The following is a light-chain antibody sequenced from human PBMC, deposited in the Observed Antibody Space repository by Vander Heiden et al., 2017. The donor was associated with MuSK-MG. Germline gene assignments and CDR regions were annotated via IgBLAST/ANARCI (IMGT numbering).Light chain of an antibody. Sequence: SVLTQPPSVSAAPGQKVTISFSGSSSNIGNNYVSWYQQLPGTAPKLLIYDNNKRPSGIPDRFSGSKSGTSATLGITGRQTGDEADDYCGTWDSSLSAVVFGGGTKLTVL. CDR3: GTWDSSLSAVV. CDR1: SSNIGNNY. CDR2: DNN. V-gene: IGLV1-51*01. J-gene: IGLJ2*01.